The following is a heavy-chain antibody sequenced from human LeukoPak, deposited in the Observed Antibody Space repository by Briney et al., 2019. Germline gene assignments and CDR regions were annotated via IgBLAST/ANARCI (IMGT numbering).Heavy chain of an antibody. Sequence: PSETLSLTCTVSGGFISSYYWSWIRHPPGKGLEWIGYIYYSGSTNYNPSLKSRVTISVDTPKNQFSLKLSSVTAADTAVYYCARVPFLAVAGPNWFDPGGQGTLVSVSS. D-gene: IGHD6-19*01. CDR3: ARVPFLAVAGPNWFDP. CDR2: IYYSGST. J-gene: IGHJ5*02. CDR1: GGFISSYY. V-gene: IGHV4-59*01.